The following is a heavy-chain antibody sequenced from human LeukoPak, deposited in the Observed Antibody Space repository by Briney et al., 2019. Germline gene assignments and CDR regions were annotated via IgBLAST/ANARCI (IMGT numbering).Heavy chain of an antibody. J-gene: IGHJ4*02. Sequence: GGSLRLSCAVSGFTFSSYAMNWVRQAPGKGLEWVSAISDTGGDTYYADSVKGRFTISRDNSKNTLFLEMNSLRAEDTAVYYCASGREVDTALVRPIYYDYWGQGTLVTVSS. CDR2: ISDTGGDT. D-gene: IGHD5-18*01. V-gene: IGHV3-23*01. CDR3: ASGREVDTALVRPIYYDY. CDR1: GFTFSSYA.